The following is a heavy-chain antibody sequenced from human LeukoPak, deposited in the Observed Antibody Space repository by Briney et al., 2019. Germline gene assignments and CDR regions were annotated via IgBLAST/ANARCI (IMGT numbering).Heavy chain of an antibody. Sequence: SETLSLTCTVSGGSISNYYWSWLRQPPGKGLEWIGHIYSTGSTTYSPSLKSRVIMSADTSMNQFSLKVTSVTAADTAMYYCARHFEGVAAAGTNYYYYYGMDVWGQGTTVTVSS. CDR1: GGSISNYY. CDR3: ARHFEGVAAAGTNYYYYYGMDV. CDR2: IYSTGST. V-gene: IGHV4-59*08. J-gene: IGHJ6*02. D-gene: IGHD6-13*01.